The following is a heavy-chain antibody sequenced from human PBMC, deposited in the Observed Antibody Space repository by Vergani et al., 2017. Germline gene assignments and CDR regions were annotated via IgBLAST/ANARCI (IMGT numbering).Heavy chain of an antibody. D-gene: IGHD3-10*01. CDR2: IYPGDSEV. V-gene: IGHV5-51*01. J-gene: IGHJ3*01. CDR1: RYIFSNFW. CDR3: ASGGHGSENGGALQL. Sequence: EVQLVQSGAEVKKPGESLKISCKGSRYIFSNFWIGWVRQRPGRGLEWMGIIYPGDSEVKSNPTFRGQVIFSVDTSVNTAYLQWRSLQASDTATYFCASGGHGSENGGALQLWGQGTNITVSS.